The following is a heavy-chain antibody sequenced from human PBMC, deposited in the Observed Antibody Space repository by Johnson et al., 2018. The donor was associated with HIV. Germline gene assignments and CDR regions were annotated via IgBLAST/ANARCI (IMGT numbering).Heavy chain of an antibody. Sequence: VQLVESGGGVVQPGTSLRLSCAASGFTVSSNYMSWVRQAPGKGLEWVSVIYSGGSTYYADSVKGRFTISRDNSKNTLYLQMNSLRADDTAVYYCARGSTVTTRSGAFDIWGQGTVVTVSS. CDR2: IYSGGST. D-gene: IGHD4-11*01. CDR1: GFTVSSNY. J-gene: IGHJ3*02. V-gene: IGHV3-66*01. CDR3: ARGSTVTTRSGAFDI.